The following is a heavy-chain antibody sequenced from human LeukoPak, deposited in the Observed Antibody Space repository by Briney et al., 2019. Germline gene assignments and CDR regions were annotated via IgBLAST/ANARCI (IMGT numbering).Heavy chain of an antibody. D-gene: IGHD6-13*01. CDR1: GGSTSSSSYY. Sequence: KPSETLSLTCTVSGGSTSSSSYYWGWIRQPPGKGLEWIGEINHSGSTNYNPSLKSRVTISVDTSKNQFSLKLSSVTAADTAVYYCARGDVSSSWNLRTYFDYWGQGTLVTVSS. CDR2: INHSGST. V-gene: IGHV4-39*07. J-gene: IGHJ4*02. CDR3: ARGDVSSSWNLRTYFDY.